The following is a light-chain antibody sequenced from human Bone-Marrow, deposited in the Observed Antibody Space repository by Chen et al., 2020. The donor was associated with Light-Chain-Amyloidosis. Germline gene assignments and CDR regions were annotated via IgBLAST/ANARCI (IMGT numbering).Light chain of an antibody. CDR3: QSADSSGTYEVI. Sequence: SYELTQPPSLSVSPGQTARITCSGDDLPKKYAYWYQQKPGQAPVLVIHRDTERPSGISERFFGSSSGTTATVTISGVQAEDEADYHCQSADSSGTYEVIFGGGTKLTVL. J-gene: IGLJ2*01. CDR2: RDT. V-gene: IGLV3-25*03. CDR1: DLPKKY.